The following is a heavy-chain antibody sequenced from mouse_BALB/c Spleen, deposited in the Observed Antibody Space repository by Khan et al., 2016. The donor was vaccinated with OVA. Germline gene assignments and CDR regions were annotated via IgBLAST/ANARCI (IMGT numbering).Heavy chain of an antibody. CDR1: GYTFTNFG. CDR3: ARGLNYDGSWFAY. D-gene: IGHD2-4*01. J-gene: IGHJ3*01. V-gene: IGHV9-1*02. Sequence: QIQLVQSGPELKKPGETVKISCKASGYTFTNFGMNWVKQAPGKALKWMGWINTSTGEPTYADDFKGRFAFSLETSVSTAYLQINNLKNEDMATYFCARGLNYDGSWFAYWGQGTLVTVSA. CDR2: INTSTGEP.